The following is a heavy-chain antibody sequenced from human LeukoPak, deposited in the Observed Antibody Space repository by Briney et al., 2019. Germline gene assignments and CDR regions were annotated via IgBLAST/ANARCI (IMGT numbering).Heavy chain of an antibody. CDR3: ARDQVVPALGYAPRDYMYV. CDR2: ISAYNGNT. CDR1: GYTFTSYG. V-gene: IGHV1-18*01. Sequence: ASVKVSCKASGYTFTSYGISWVRQAPGQGLEWMGLISAYNGNTNYAQKLQGRVTMTTDTSTSTAYMELRSLRSDDTAVYYCARDQVVPALGYAPRDYMYVWGKGTTVTVSS. J-gene: IGHJ6*03. D-gene: IGHD2-2*01.